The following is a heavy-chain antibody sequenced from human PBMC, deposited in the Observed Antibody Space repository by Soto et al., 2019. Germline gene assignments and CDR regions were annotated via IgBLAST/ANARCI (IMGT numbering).Heavy chain of an antibody. J-gene: IGHJ6*02. D-gene: IGHD6-6*01. Sequence: GGSLRLSCAASGFTFSSYGMHWVRQAPGKGLEWVAVISYDGSNKYYADSVKGRFTISRDNSKNTLYLQMNSLRAEDTAVYYCAKPYSSWSYYDMDVWGQGTTVTVSS. CDR2: ISYDGSNK. CDR1: GFTFSSYG. CDR3: AKPYSSWSYYDMDV. V-gene: IGHV3-30*18.